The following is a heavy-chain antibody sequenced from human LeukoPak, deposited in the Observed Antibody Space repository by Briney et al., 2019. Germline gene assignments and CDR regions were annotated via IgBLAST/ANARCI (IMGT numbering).Heavy chain of an antibody. CDR2: IIPIFGTA. V-gene: IGHV1-69*06. J-gene: IGHJ6*04. D-gene: IGHD3-9*01. CDR1: GGTFSSYA. CDR3: ARDYNDILTGFTIWYYYGMDV. Sequence: SVEVSCKASGGTFSSYAISWVRQAPGQGLEWMGGIIPIFGTANYAQKFQGRVTITADKSTSTAYMELSSLRSEDTAVYYCARDYNDILTGFTIWYYYGMDVWGKGTTVTVSS.